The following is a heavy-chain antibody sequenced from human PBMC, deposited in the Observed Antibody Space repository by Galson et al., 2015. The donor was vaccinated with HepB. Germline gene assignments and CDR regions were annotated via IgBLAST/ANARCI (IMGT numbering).Heavy chain of an antibody. D-gene: IGHD3-16*01. J-gene: IGHJ5*02. CDR1: GHTLSEIS. CDR3: ATTGDLIGVYRPIQGFDP. Sequence: SVKVSCKVSGHTLSEISLHWVRQAPGKGLEWMGGFDREDGETLYAQEFEGRVTMAEDTSTDTAYMELSSLRSEDTAVYYCATTGDLIGVYRPIQGFDPWGQGTLVTVSS. CDR2: FDREDGET. V-gene: IGHV1-24*01.